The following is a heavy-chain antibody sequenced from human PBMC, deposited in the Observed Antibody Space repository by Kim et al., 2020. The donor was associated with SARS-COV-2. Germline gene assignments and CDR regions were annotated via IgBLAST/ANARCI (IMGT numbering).Heavy chain of an antibody. CDR1: GGSISSSSYY. D-gene: IGHD1-26*01. CDR2: IYKSGST. Sequence: SETLSLTCTVSGGSISSSSYYWGWIRQPPGLGLEWIGSIYKSGSTYYSPSLKSRVTISVDTSKNEFSLKLSSVTAADTAVYYCARQGGMGAWGQGTLVTVSS. CDR3: ARQGGMGA. J-gene: IGHJ4*02. V-gene: IGHV4-39*01.